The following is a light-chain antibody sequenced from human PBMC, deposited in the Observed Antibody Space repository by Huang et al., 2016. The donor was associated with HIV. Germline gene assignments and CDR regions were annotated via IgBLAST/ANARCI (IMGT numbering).Light chain of an antibody. CDR3: QQYGSSPPKLT. CDR2: GAS. Sequence: EIVLTQSPGTLSLSPGERATLSCRASQSVDSSYLAWYQQKPGQAPRRLIYGASSRATDIPDRFSGSGSGTDFTLTISRLEPEDFAVYYCQQYGSSPPKLTFGGGTKVEMK. V-gene: IGKV3-20*01. CDR1: QSVDSSY. J-gene: IGKJ4*01.